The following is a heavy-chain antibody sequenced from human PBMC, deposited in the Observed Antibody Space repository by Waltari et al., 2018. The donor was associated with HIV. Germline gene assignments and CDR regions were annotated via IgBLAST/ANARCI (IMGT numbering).Heavy chain of an antibody. V-gene: IGHV3-74*01. CDR3: VRDVSLAHHGIYYSGLDV. J-gene: IGHJ6*02. Sequence: LVESGGTLVQPGGSLKISCSASGFMFGRYWMHWVGRSPGKGPVWVSPTNNDNSVRKYVPAVADRFTLFSDTYNEILHLNMRSLRVEASGLYYCVRDVSLAHHGIYYSGLDVWGQGTTVTV. CDR2: TNNDNSVR. D-gene: IGHD1-26*01. CDR1: GFMFGRYW.